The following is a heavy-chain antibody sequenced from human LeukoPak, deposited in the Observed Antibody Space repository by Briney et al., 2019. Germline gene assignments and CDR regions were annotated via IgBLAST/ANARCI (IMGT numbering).Heavy chain of an antibody. D-gene: IGHD3-3*01. J-gene: IGHJ4*02. CDR3: ARDNKGVIFGVPGY. V-gene: IGHV1-18*01. Sequence: ASVKVSCKASGYTFTSYGIIWVRQAPGQGLEWMGWISAYNGNTNYAQKLQGRVTMTTDTSTSTAYMELRSLRSDDTAVYYCARDNKGVIFGVPGYWGQGTLVTVSS. CDR2: ISAYNGNT. CDR1: GYTFTSYG.